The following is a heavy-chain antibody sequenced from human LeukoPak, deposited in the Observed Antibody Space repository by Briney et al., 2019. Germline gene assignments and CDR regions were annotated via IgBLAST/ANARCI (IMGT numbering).Heavy chain of an antibody. V-gene: IGHV4-61*01. J-gene: IGHJ4*02. CDR3: ASSYAHPLDY. CDR1: GGSVSSGSYY. CDR2: IYYSGST. D-gene: IGHD2-2*01. Sequence: SETPSLTCTVSGGSVSSGSYYWSWIRQPPGKGLEWIGYIYYSGSTNYNPSLKSRVTISVDTSKNQFSLKLSSVTAADTAVYYCASSYAHPLDYWGQGTLVTVSS.